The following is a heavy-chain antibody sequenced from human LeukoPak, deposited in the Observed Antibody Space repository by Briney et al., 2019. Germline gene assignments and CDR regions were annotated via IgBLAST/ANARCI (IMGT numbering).Heavy chain of an antibody. CDR2: IYYSGST. D-gene: IGHD3-3*01. CDR1: GASISSYY. V-gene: IGHV4-59*01. Sequence: SETLSLTCTVSGASISSYYWSWIRQPPGKGLEWIGYIYYSGSTNYNPSLKSRVTISVDTSKNQFSLKLSSVTAADTAVYYCARGGYDFWSGSDFDYWGQGTLVTVSS. J-gene: IGHJ4*02. CDR3: ARGGYDFWSGSDFDY.